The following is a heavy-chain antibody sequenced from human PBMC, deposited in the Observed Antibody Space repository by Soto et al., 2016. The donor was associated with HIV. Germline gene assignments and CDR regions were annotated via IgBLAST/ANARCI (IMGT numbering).Heavy chain of an antibody. CDR1: GYTFTTYG. CDR2: ISAYNGNT. D-gene: IGHD3-22*01. V-gene: IGHV1-18*01. Sequence: QVQLVQSGAEVKKPGASVKVSCKASGYTFTTYGISWVRQAPGQGLEWMGWISAYNGNTNYAQKLQGRVTMTTDTSTSTAYMELRSLRSDDTAMYYCARGGPGRYYDNNGYYPYRIWGQGTMVTVSS. J-gene: IGHJ3*02. CDR3: ARGGPGRYYDNNGYYPYRI.